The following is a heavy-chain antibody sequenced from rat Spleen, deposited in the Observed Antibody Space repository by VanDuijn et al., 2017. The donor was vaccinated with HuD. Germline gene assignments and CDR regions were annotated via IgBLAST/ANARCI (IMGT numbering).Heavy chain of an antibody. V-gene: IGHV5-29*01. CDR2: ISYDGGST. D-gene: IGHD1-12*01. J-gene: IGHJ4*01. CDR3: GRTSLQRFRMDA. CDR1: GFTFSNYG. Sequence: EVQLVESGGGLVQPGRSLKLSCAASGFTFSNYGMAWVRQAPKKGLEWVAYISYDGGSTYYRDSVKGRFTVSRDNAKSTLYLQMDSLRSEDTATYYCGRTSLQRFRMDAWGQGTSLTVSS.